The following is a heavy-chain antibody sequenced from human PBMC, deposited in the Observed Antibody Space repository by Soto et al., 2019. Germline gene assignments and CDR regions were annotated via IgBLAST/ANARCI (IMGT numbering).Heavy chain of an antibody. CDR1: GYNFINHW. D-gene: IGHD2-2*01. CDR2: VYPDDSDT. V-gene: IGHV5-51*01. Sequence: PGESLKISCKGSGYNFINHWIAWVRQMPGKGLEWMGIVYPDDSDTRYSTSFQGQVTISADKSISTAYLQLSSLEASDTAMYYCARPTYCSSTHCSPFDYWGQGTLVTVSS. J-gene: IGHJ4*02. CDR3: ARPTYCSSTHCSPFDY.